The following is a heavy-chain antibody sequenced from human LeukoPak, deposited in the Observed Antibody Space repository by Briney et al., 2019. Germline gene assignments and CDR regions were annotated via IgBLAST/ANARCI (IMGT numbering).Heavy chain of an antibody. CDR1: GGSISSGSYY. CDR2: IYTSGST. CDR3: AREPVMITFGGVIVSADYFDY. V-gene: IGHV4-61*02. Sequence: SQTLSLTCTVSGGSISSGSYYWSWIRQPAGKGLEWIGRIYTSGSTNYNPSLKSRVTISVDTSKNQFSLKLSSVTAADTAVYYCAREPVMITFGGVIVSADYFDYWGQGTLVTVSS. D-gene: IGHD3-16*02. J-gene: IGHJ4*02.